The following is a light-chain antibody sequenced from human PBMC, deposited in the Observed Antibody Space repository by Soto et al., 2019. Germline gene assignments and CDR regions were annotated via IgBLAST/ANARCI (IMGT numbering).Light chain of an antibody. CDR1: QSLSSS. CDR2: GAS. CDR3: QQYNNWPPIT. Sequence: EVVLTQSPATLSVSPGDIATLSCSASQSLSSSFLAWYQQKPGQAPRLLIYGASTRATGIPARFSGSGSGTEFTLTISSLQSEDFAVYYCQQYNNWPPITFGQGTRLEIK. J-gene: IGKJ5*01. V-gene: IGKV3-15*01.